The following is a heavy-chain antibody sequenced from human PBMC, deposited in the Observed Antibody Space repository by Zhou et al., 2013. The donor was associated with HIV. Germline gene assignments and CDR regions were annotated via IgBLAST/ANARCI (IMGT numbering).Heavy chain of an antibody. J-gene: IGHJ4*02. V-gene: IGHV1-2*02. D-gene: IGHD1-26*01. CDR3: ARDRGSSKGRFDY. Sequence: QIQVVQSGPEVKKPGASVKVSCKASGYTFTGYYMHWVRQAPGQGLEWMGWINPNSGGTNYAQKFQGRVTMTRDTSISTAYMELSRLRSDDTAVYYCARDRGSSKGRFDYWGQGTLVTVSS. CDR2: INPNSGGT. CDR1: GYTFTGYY.